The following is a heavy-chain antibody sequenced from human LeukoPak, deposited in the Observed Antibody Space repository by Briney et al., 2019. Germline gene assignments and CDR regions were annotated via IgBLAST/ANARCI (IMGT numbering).Heavy chain of an antibody. CDR3: VRSVGSDWGHFDF. Sequence: GRSLRLSCAASGFNFDQYAMFWVRQAPGKGLEWVTGITWNSGTIAYADSVKGRFTISRDNAKSSLYLQMNSLRSEDTALYYCVRSVGSDWGHFDFRGQGALVTVSS. D-gene: IGHD7-27*01. V-gene: IGHV3-9*01. CDR1: GFNFDQYA. CDR2: ITWNSGTI. J-gene: IGHJ4*02.